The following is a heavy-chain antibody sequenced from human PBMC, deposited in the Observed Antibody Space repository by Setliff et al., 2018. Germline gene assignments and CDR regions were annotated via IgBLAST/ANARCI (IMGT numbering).Heavy chain of an antibody. D-gene: IGHD3-16*01. CDR3: FYMEMGNLTSDDTAVYYRARDRKSSPEHYYFDY. J-gene: IGHJ4*02. CDR1: GDSFSDYY. CDR2: INHRGST. V-gene: IGHV4-34*01. Sequence: SETLSLTCAVYGDSFSDYYWSWIRQPPGKGLEWIEEINHRGSTNYSPSLRSRVTMSVDTSKKQLSLKLSTVTMTRDTSTSTFYMEMGNLTSDDTAVYYRARDRKSSPEHYYFDYWGQGTLVTVSS.